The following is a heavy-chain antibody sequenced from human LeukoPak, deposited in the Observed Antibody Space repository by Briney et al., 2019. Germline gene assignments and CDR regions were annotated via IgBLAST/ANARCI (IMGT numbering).Heavy chain of an antibody. J-gene: IGHJ6*03. CDR2: IIPIFGTT. V-gene: IGHV1-69*06. CDR1: GGTFSSYA. CDR3: ARVVGLTGYSSSWYSGYYYYMDV. Sequence: SVKVSCKASGGTFSSYAISWVRQAPGQGREWMGGIIPIFGTTNYAQKFQDRVTITADKSTSTAYMELSSLRSEDTAVYYCARVVGLTGYSSSWYSGYYYYMDVWGKGTTVTVSS. D-gene: IGHD6-13*01.